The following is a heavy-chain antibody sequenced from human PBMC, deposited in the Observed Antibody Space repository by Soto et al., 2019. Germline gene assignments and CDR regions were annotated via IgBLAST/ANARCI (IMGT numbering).Heavy chain of an antibody. Sequence: SETLSLTCAVSGGSISSGGYSWSWIRQPPGKGLEWIGYIYHSGSTYYNPSLKSRVTISVDTSKNQFSLKLSSVTAADTAVYYCARDWVFEYWGQGTLVTVSS. D-gene: IGHD3-16*01. J-gene: IGHJ4*02. V-gene: IGHV4-30-2*01. CDR2: IYHSGST. CDR1: GGSISSGGYS. CDR3: ARDWVFEY.